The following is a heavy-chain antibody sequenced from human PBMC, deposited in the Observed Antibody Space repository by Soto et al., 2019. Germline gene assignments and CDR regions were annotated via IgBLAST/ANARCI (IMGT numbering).Heavy chain of an antibody. CDR3: ARTIRGYSYGSDY. Sequence: EVQLMESGGGLVQPGGSLRLSCAASGFTFTFYTFNWVRQAPGKGLEWVSYINHDGGTISYADSVKGRFTISRDNAKNSLFMQMNSLSAEDTGVYYCARTIRGYSYGSDYWGQGTLVTVSS. J-gene: IGHJ4*02. D-gene: IGHD5-18*01. CDR1: GFTFTFYT. V-gene: IGHV3-48*01. CDR2: INHDGGTI.